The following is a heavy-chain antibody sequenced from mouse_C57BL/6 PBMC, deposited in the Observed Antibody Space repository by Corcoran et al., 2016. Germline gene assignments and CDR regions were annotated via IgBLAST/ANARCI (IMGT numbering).Heavy chain of an antibody. V-gene: IGHV9-3*01. J-gene: IGHJ1*03. CDR3: VRDSNWYFDV. D-gene: IGHD2-5*01. CDR1: GYTFTTYG. CDR2: INTYSGVP. Sequence: QIQLVQSGPELKKPGETVKISCKASGYTFTTYGMSWVKQTPGKGLKWVGWINTYSGVPTYADDFKGRFAFSLETSVSTAYLQINNLKNEDTATYFCVRDSNWYFDVWGTGTTVTVSS.